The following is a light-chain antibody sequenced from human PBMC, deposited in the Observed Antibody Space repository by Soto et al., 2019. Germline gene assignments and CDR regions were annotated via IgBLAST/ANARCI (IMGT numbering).Light chain of an antibody. CDR2: EVT. V-gene: IGLV2-14*01. CDR1: SSDVAGYNH. CDR3: NSHTASTTRI. Sequence: QAVLTQPDSVSGSPGQSITISCTGTSSDVAGYNHVSWYQHHPGKAPKLMIYEVTKRPSGVSNRFSGSKSGDTASLTISGLQAEDEADYYCNSHTASTTRIFGLATKVTL. J-gene: IGLJ1*01.